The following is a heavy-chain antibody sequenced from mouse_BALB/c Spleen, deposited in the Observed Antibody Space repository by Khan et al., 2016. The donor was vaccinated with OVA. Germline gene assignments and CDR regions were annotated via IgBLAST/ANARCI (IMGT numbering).Heavy chain of an antibody. CDR1: GYTFTDYT. D-gene: IGHD1-3*01. J-gene: IGHJ3*01. CDR2: ISTFYGDV. CDR3: TGGSGEYRFAY. Sequence: QVRLQQSGTELVRPGVSVKISCKGSGYTFTDYTMHWVKQSHAKSLEWIGVISTFYGDVTYNQKFKGKATMTVDKSSNTAYMELARLTSEDSAIYYCTGGSGEYRFAYWGQGTLVTVSA. V-gene: IGHV1S137*01.